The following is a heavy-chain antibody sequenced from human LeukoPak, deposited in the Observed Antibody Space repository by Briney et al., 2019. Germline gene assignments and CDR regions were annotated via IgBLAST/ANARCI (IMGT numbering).Heavy chain of an antibody. J-gene: IGHJ4*02. V-gene: IGHV3-30*03. Sequence: GRSLRLSCAASGFTLSSYGMHWVRQAPGKGLEWVAVTSYDGRNKYYADSVKGRFTISRDNAKSSLYLQMNSLSAEDSAVYYCARDLRGSSPFMIVDVLDYWGQGTLVSVSS. CDR3: ARDLRGSSPFMIVDVLDY. D-gene: IGHD1-26*01. CDR1: GFTLSSYG. CDR2: TSYDGRNK.